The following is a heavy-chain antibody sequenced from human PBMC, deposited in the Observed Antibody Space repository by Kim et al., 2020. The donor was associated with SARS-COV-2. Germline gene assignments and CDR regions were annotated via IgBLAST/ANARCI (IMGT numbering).Heavy chain of an antibody. Sequence: ASVKVSCKASGYTFTSYAMNWVRQAPGQGLEWMGWINTNTGNPTYAQGFTGRFVFSLDTSVSTAYLQISSLKAEDTAVYYCARVGYSSSWYGIPSAWDYYYYGMDVWGQGTTVTVSS. D-gene: IGHD6-13*01. CDR1: GYTFTSYA. J-gene: IGHJ6*02. CDR2: INTNTGNP. V-gene: IGHV7-4-1*02. CDR3: ARVGYSSSWYGIPSAWDYYYYGMDV.